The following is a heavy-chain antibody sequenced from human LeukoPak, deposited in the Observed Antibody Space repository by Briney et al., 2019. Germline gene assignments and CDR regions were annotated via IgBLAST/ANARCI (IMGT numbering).Heavy chain of an antibody. V-gene: IGHV4-34*01. J-gene: IGHJ4*02. CDR1: GGSFSGDF. CDR3: ARQTGSGLFTLP. Sequence: SETLSLTCAVYGGSFSGDFWSWIRQSPGKGLEWIGEINHGGSTTYNPSLQSRVTISIDTSKNQISLRLTSVTATDTAMYYCARQTGSGLFTLPGGQGTLVTVSS. D-gene: IGHD3/OR15-3a*01. CDR2: INHGGST.